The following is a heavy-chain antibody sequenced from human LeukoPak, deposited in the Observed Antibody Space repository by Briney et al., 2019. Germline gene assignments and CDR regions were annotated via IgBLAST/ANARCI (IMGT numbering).Heavy chain of an antibody. CDR2: ISSSSSYT. CDR3: ARDQWLVRGYFDL. Sequence: GGSLRLSCAASGFTFSDYYMSWIRQAPGKGLEWVSYISSSSSYTNYADSVKGRFTISRDNAKNSLYLQMNSLRAEDTAVYYCARDQWLVRGYFDLWGRGTLVTVSS. V-gene: IGHV3-11*05. J-gene: IGHJ2*01. CDR1: GFTFSDYY. D-gene: IGHD6-19*01.